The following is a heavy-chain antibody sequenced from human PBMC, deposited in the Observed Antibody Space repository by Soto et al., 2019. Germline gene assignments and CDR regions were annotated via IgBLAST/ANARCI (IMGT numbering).Heavy chain of an antibody. D-gene: IGHD3-10*01. J-gene: IGHJ4*02. CDR3: GKYYRFTQSLFDY. CDR2: ITSTGDRA. CDR1: GFTFSSYA. V-gene: IGHV3-23*01. Sequence: TGGSLRLSCAASGFTFSSYAMSWVRQAPGKGLEWVSSITSTGDRAYYADSVKGRFTVSRDNSKNTLYLQMNSLRAEDTAVYYCGKYYRFTQSLFDYGGQGTLVPVSS.